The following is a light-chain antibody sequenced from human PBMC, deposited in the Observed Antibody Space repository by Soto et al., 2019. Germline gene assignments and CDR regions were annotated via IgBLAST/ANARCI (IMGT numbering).Light chain of an antibody. J-gene: IGLJ1*01. CDR3: ISYKTDDTFV. CDR2: DDT. CDR1: NIGSKS. V-gene: IGLV3-21*02. Sequence: SYELTQPPSVSVAPGQTARITCGGDNIGSKSVHWYQQKPGQAPVLVVYDDTDRPSGIPERFSGSKAGITASLTISGLQADDEAEYFCISYKTDDTFVFGTGTKLTVL.